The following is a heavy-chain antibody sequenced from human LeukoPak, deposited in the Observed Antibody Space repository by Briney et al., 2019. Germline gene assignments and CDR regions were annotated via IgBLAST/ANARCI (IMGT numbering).Heavy chain of an antibody. D-gene: IGHD6-13*01. Sequence: SQTFSLTCAISGDSVASNDDAWNWIRQSPSRGLEWLGRTYYRSKWYSEYAVSVKGRIAINPDTSRNQFSLHLNSVTPDDSAIYYCARSAGGTVDYWGQGALVTVSS. CDR3: ARSAGGTVDY. CDR2: TYYRSKWYS. J-gene: IGHJ4*02. V-gene: IGHV6-1*01. CDR1: GDSVASNDDA.